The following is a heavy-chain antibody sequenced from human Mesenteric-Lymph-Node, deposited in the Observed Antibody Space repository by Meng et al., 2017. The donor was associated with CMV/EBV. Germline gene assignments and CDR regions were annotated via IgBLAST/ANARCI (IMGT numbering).Heavy chain of an antibody. Sequence: TFSSYAISWVRQAPGQGLEWMGGIIPIFGTANYAQKFQGRVTITADKSTSTAYMELSSLRSEDTAVYYCASTFGLRYFDWLVSAFDIWGQGTMVTVSS. CDR3: ASTFGLRYFDWLVSAFDI. J-gene: IGHJ3*02. V-gene: IGHV1-69*06. CDR2: IIPIFGTA. D-gene: IGHD3-9*01. CDR1: TFSSYA.